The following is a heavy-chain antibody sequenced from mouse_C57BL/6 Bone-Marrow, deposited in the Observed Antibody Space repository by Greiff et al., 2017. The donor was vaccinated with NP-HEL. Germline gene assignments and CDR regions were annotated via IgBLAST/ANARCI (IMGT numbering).Heavy chain of an antibody. CDR3: ARAAYYDYTWFAY. Sequence: VQLQQPGAELVKPGASVKLSCKASGYTFTSYWMHWVKQRPGRGLEWSGRIDPNSGGTKYNEKFKSKATLTVDKPSSTAYMQLSSLTSEDSAVYYCARAAYYDYTWFAYWGQGTLVTVSA. CDR1: GYTFTSYW. J-gene: IGHJ3*01. CDR2: IDPNSGGT. V-gene: IGHV1-72*01. D-gene: IGHD2-4*01.